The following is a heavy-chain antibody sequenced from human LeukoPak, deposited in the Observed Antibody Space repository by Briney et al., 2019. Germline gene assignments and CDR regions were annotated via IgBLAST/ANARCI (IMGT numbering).Heavy chain of an antibody. V-gene: IGHV3-30*02. CDR1: GFTFSSYG. Sequence: GGSLRLSCAASGFTFSSYGMHWVRQAPGKGLEWVAFIRYDGSNKYYADSVKGRFTISRDNAKNSLYLQMNSLRAEDTAVYYCSRARYYDFWSGSGAFDIWGQGTMVTVSS. D-gene: IGHD3-3*01. CDR2: IRYDGSNK. J-gene: IGHJ3*02. CDR3: SRARYYDFWSGSGAFDI.